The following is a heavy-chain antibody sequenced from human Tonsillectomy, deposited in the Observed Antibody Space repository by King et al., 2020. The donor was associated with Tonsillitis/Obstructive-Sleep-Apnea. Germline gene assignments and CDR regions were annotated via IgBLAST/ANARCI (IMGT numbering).Heavy chain of an antibody. V-gene: IGHV4-31*03. CDR1: GVSIRVGGYY. Sequence: VQVQEWGPGLVKPSQTLARTCTVSGVSIRVGGYYWNWIRQHPGGGLEWIGYISGRGSTYYNPSLKSRVAISIDTSENHFFLSLSSATAADTAVYYCARLYGPRSGTYHYGMDVWGQGTTITVSS. J-gene: IGHJ6*02. CDR2: ISGRGST. CDR3: ARLYGPRSGTYHYGMDV. D-gene: IGHD1-26*01.